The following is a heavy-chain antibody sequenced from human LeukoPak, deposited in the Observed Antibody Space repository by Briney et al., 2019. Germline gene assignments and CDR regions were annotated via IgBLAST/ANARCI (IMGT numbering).Heavy chain of an antibody. CDR1: GFTFSSYG. J-gene: IGHJ4*02. CDR3: AKGRAMAAAQNNYFDY. Sequence: GGSLRLSCAASGFTFSSYGMHWVRQAPGKGLEWVTFIRYDGSNKYYADSVKGRFTISRDNSKNTLYLQMNSLRAEDTAVYYCAKGRAMAAAQNNYFDYWGRGTLVTVSS. V-gene: IGHV3-30*02. D-gene: IGHD6-13*01. CDR2: IRYDGSNK.